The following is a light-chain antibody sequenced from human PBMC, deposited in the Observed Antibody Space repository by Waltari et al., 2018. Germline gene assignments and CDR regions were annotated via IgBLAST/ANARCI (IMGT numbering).Light chain of an antibody. J-gene: IGKJ1*01. CDR2: WAS. Sequence: DIVMTQSPDSLAVSLGERATINCKSSQTVLSNSNNKNYLAWYQHKPGQPPKLLIYWASARESGVPDRCSGSGSGTDFTLTISSLQAEDVAVYYCQQYYTVPRTFGQGTKVEI. CDR3: QQYYTVPRT. V-gene: IGKV4-1*01. CDR1: QTVLSNSNNKNY.